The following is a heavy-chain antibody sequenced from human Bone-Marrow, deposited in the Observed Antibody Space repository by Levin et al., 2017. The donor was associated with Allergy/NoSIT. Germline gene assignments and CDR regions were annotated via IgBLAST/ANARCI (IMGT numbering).Heavy chain of an antibody. CDR1: GFTFSSYT. CDR2: ISGSGLTS. J-gene: IGHJ6*04. CDR3: AKAMTFDTAGLYYYYYYYYAIDV. D-gene: IGHD2/OR15-2a*01. V-gene: IGHV3-23*01. Sequence: PGGSLRLSCAASGFTFSSYTMSWVRQAPGKGLEWVSGISGSGLTSYYADSVKGRFTISRDNSKDTLHLQTKSLRAEDTARYFCAKAMTFDTAGLYYYYYYYYAIDVWGEGTTVTVSS.